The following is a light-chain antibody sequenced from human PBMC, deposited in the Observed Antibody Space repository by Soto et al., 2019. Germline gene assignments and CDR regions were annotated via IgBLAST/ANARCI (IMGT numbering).Light chain of an antibody. V-gene: IGKV4-1*01. CDR2: WAS. J-gene: IGKJ2*01. CDR1: QSVLYSSNNKNY. CDR3: QHYDSSPPT. Sequence: DIVMTQSPDSLAVSLGERATINCKSSQSVLYSSNNKNYLAWYQQRPGQPPKLLIYWASTRESGFPDRFSGSGSGTDFPPSISSLQAEDVAVYYCQHYDSSPPTFGQGTKLEIK.